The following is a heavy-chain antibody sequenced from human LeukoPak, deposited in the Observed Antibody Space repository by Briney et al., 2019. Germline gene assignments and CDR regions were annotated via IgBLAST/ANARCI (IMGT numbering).Heavy chain of an antibody. CDR2: IKQDGSEK. J-gene: IGHJ4*02. CDR3: AGGRTWITDS. Sequence: TGGSLRLSCAASGFTFSSYWMNWVRQSPAKGLEGVANIKQDGSEKNYVDSVKGRFTISRDNAKNSLDLQMNSLRAEDTAVYYCAGGRTWITDSWGQGTLVTVSS. CDR1: GFTFSSYW. V-gene: IGHV3-7*04. D-gene: IGHD2-2*03.